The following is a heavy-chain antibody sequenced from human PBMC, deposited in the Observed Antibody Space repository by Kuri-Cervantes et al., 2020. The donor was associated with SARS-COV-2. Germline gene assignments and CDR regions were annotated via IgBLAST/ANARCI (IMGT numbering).Heavy chain of an antibody. Sequence: GGSLRLSCAASGFTFSSYWMSWVRQAPGKGLEWVANIKQDGSEKYYADSVKGRFTISRDNSKNTLYLQMNSLRAEDTAVYYCAKDSLTGYYIFDYWGQGTLVTVSS. CDR1: GFTFSSYW. CDR3: AKDSLTGYYIFDY. CDR2: IKQDGSEK. V-gene: IGHV3-7*01. J-gene: IGHJ4*02. D-gene: IGHD3-9*01.